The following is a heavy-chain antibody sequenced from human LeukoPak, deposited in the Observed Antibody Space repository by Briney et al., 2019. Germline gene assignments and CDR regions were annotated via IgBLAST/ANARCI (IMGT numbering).Heavy chain of an antibody. CDR2: IKSKTDGGTT. CDR1: GFTFSNAW. V-gene: IGHV3-15*07. D-gene: IGHD3-22*01. J-gene: IGHJ4*02. CDR3: SAYDSSGYYFAPDFDY. Sequence: PGGSLRLSCAASGFTFSNAWMNWVRQAPGKGLEWVGRIKSKTDGGTTDYAAPVKGRFTISRDDSKNTLYLQMNSLKTEDTAVYYCSAYDSSGYYFAPDFDYWGQGTLVTVPS.